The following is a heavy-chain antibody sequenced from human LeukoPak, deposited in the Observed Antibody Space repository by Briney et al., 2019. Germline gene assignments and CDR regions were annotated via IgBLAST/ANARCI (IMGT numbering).Heavy chain of an antibody. V-gene: IGHV3-66*04. CDR1: GFTVSGNY. CDR3: ARRENTYYYDSSGYYDY. D-gene: IGHD3-22*01. CDR2: IYSGGST. Sequence: GGSLRLSCAASGFTVSGNYMSWVRQAPGKGLEWVSVIYSGGSTYYADSVKGRFTISRDNSKNTLYLQMNSLRAEDTAVYYCARRENTYYYDSSGYYDYWGQGTLVTVSS. J-gene: IGHJ4*02.